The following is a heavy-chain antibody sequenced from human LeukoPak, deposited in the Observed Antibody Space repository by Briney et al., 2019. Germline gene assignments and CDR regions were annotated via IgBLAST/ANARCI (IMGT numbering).Heavy chain of an antibody. CDR2: IYYSGST. CDR1: GGSISSSSYY. Sequence: SETLSLTCTVSGGSISSSSYYWGWIRQPPGKGLEWIGSIYYSGSTYYNPSLKSRVTISVDTSKNQFSLKLSSVTAAGTAVYYCAGLLGYRYFDLWGRGTLVTVSS. CDR3: AGLLGYRYFDL. D-gene: IGHD7-27*01. J-gene: IGHJ2*01. V-gene: IGHV4-39*01.